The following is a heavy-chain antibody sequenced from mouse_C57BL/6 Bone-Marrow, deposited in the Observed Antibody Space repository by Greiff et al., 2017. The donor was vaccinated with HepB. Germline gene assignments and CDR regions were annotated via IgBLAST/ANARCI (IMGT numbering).Heavy chain of an antibody. CDR1: GYAFSSSW. Sequence: VQLQQSGPELVKPGASVKISCKASGYAFSSSWMNWVKQRPGKGLEWIGRIYPGDGDTNYNGKFKGKATLTADNSSSTAYMQLSSLTSEDSAVYFCARQLRPYYYAMDYWGQGTSVTVSS. CDR3: ARQLRPYYYAMDY. V-gene: IGHV1-82*01. CDR2: IYPGDGDT. D-gene: IGHD3-2*02. J-gene: IGHJ4*01.